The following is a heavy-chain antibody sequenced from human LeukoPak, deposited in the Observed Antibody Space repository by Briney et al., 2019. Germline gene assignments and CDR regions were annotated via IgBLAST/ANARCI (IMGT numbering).Heavy chain of an antibody. Sequence: GGSLRLSCAASGFTFSSSAMNWVRQGPGKGLEWVSASGTAGDTYYSDSVKGRFTISRDDSKNTLYLQMTSLRAEDTAVYYCAKKTPGTYPFDYWGQGTLVTVSP. CDR2: SGTAGDT. CDR1: GFTFSSSA. J-gene: IGHJ4*02. CDR3: AKKTPGTYPFDY. D-gene: IGHD6-13*01. V-gene: IGHV3-23*01.